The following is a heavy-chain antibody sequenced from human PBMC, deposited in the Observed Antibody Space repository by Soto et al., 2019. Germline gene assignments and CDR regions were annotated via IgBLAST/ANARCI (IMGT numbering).Heavy chain of an antibody. V-gene: IGHV3-64D*06. CDR1: GFTFSNYA. CDR3: ARNLDGSNPFDS. Sequence: GSLRLSCSASGFTFSNYAMHWVRQAPGKGLEYVSAISSNGGGTYYADSVKGRFTISRDNSRNTLFLQMTSLRVGDTAVYYCARNLDGSNPFDSWGLGTPVTVPQ. CDR2: ISSNGGGT. J-gene: IGHJ4*02. D-gene: IGHD5-12*01.